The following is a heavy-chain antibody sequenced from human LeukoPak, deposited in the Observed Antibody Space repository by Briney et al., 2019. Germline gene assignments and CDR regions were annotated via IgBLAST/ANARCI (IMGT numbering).Heavy chain of an antibody. D-gene: IGHD6-13*01. J-gene: IGHJ6*03. CDR2: INHSGST. Sequence: SETLSLTCAVYGGSFSGYYWSWIRQPPGKGLEWIGEINHSGSTNYNPSLKSRVIISVDTSKNQFSLKLSSVTAADTAVYYCARRLGYISSWYHYYYYYMDVWGKGTTVTISS. CDR1: GGSFSGYY. V-gene: IGHV4-34*01. CDR3: ARRLGYISSWYHYYYYYMDV.